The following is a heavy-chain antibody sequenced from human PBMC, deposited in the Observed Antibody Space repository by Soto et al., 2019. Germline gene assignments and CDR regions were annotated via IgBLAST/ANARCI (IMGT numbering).Heavy chain of an antibody. V-gene: IGHV3-20*01. J-gene: IGHJ2*01. CDR3: ARGPGRRFFDL. Sequence: EVQLVESGGGVVRPGGSLRVSCAASGFTFDDYGMNWVRQAPGKGLEWVSGINWNDGSTGYADSVKGRFTISRDKVKNSLYLQMNSLSAEGTALYHCARGPGRRFFDLWGRGTLVTVSS. CDR2: INWNDGST. CDR1: GFTFDDYG.